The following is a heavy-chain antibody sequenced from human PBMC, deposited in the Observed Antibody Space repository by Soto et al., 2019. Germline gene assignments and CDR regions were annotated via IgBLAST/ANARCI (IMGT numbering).Heavy chain of an antibody. CDR2: ISYDGSNK. Sequence: QVQLVESGGGVVQPGRSLRLSCAASGFPFSRYAMHWVRQAPGKGLEWVAVISYDGSNKYHADSVKGRFTISRDNSKNTVFLQMDSLRGDDTAMYYCSKDLAYYGSGTYYALDVWGQGTTVTVSS. CDR3: SKDLAYYGSGTYYALDV. CDR1: GFPFSRYA. J-gene: IGHJ6*02. V-gene: IGHV3-30*18. D-gene: IGHD3-10*01.